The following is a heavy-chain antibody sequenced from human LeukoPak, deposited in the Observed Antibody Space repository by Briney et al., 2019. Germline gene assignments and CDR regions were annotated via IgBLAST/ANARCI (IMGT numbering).Heavy chain of an antibody. CDR2: ISGSGGST. Sequence: GGSLRLSCAASGFTFSSYAMSWVRQAPGKGLEWVSAISGSGGSTYYADSVKGRFTISRDNSKNTLYLQMNSLRAEGTAVYYCAKFGCSSTSCYGIALNWFDPWGQGTLVTVSS. CDR3: AKFGCSSTSCYGIALNWFDP. J-gene: IGHJ5*02. V-gene: IGHV3-23*01. CDR1: GFTFSSYA. D-gene: IGHD2-2*01.